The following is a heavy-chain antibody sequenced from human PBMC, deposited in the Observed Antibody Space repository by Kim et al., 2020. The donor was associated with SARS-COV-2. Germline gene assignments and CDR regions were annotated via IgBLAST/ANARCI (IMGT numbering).Heavy chain of an antibody. D-gene: IGHD3-10*01. V-gene: IGHV1-46*01. J-gene: IGHJ4*02. Sequence: GQKFQGRVTMTRDTSTSIVYMELSRLRSEDTAVYYCARVLDYYGSGSVDHWGQGTLVTVSS. CDR3: ARVLDYYGSGSVDH.